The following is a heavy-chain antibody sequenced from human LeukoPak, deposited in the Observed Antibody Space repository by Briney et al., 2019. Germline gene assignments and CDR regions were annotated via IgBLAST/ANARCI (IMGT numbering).Heavy chain of an antibody. J-gene: IGHJ4*02. CDR3: ARGQSIVGATAQFDY. D-gene: IGHD1-26*01. Sequence: ASVKVSCKGSGYTFTSYGISWVRQARGQGGEWMGWISAYNGNTNYAQKLQRRVTMTTDTSTSTAYMELRSLRSDDTAVYYCARGQSIVGATAQFDYWGQGTLVTVSS. CDR1: GYTFTSYG. CDR2: ISAYNGNT. V-gene: IGHV1-18*01.